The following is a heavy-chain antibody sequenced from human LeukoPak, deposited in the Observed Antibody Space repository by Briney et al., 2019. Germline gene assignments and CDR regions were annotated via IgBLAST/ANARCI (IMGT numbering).Heavy chain of an antibody. D-gene: IGHD6-19*01. CDR1: GYSISSGYY. CDR3: ARHRQGYSSGWYGGPVDY. J-gene: IGHJ4*02. V-gene: IGHV4-38-2*02. CDR2: IYHSGST. Sequence: SETLSLTCTVSGYSISSGYYWGWIRQPPGKGLEWIGSIYHSGSTYYNPSLKSRVTISVDTSKNQFSLKLSSVTAADTAVYYCARHRQGYSSGWYGGPVDYWGQGTLVTVSS.